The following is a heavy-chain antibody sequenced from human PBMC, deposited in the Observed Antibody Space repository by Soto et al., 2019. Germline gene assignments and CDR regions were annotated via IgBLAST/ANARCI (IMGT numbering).Heavy chain of an antibody. CDR3: ASGLSSKHYYYYYMDV. CDR2: INPSGGST. Sequence: ASVKVSCKASGYTFTSYYMHWVRQAPGQGLERMGIINPSGGSTSYAQKFQGRVTMTRDTSTSTVYMELSSLRSEDTAVYYCASGLSSKHYYYYYMDVWGKGTTVTVSS. D-gene: IGHD3-16*02. V-gene: IGHV1-46*03. CDR1: GYTFTSYY. J-gene: IGHJ6*03.